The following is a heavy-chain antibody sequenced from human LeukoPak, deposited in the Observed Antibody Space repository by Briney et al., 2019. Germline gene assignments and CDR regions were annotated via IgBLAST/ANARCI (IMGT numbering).Heavy chain of an antibody. J-gene: IGHJ5*02. Sequence: GGSLRLSCAASGFTFSDYYMSWIRQAPGKGLEWVSYISSSSSTIYYADSVKGRFTISRDNAKNSLYLQMNSLRAEDTAVCYCARDDDSSGYYYPWGQGTLVTVSS. CDR1: GFTFSDYY. D-gene: IGHD3-22*01. CDR3: ARDDDSSGYYYP. CDR2: ISSSSSTI. V-gene: IGHV3-11*01.